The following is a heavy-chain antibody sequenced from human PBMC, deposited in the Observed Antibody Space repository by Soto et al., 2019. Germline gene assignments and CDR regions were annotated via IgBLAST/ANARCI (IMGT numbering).Heavy chain of an antibody. CDR3: ARYIPGVRYYGMEV. CDR1: GFTFSSYG. D-gene: IGHD2-2*01. Sequence: GGSLRLSCAASGFTFSSYGMHWVRQAPGKGLEWVAVISYDGSNKYYADSVKGRFTISRDNSGNTLFLEMYSLRAEDTAVYYCARYIPGVRYYGMEVWGKGTTVTASS. J-gene: IGHJ6*04. CDR2: ISYDGSNK. V-gene: IGHV3-30*03.